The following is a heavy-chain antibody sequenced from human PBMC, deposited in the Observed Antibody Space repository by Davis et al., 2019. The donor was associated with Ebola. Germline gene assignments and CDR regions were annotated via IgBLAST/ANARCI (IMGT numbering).Heavy chain of an antibody. CDR3: ARLLSIAARPYYFDY. J-gene: IGHJ4*02. CDR1: GYTFTSDF. CDR2: INPSGGST. D-gene: IGHD6-6*01. V-gene: IGHV1-46*01. Sequence: ASVKVSCKASGYTFTSDFILWVRQAPGQGLEWMGIINPSGGSTSYAQKFQGRVTITADESTSTAYMELSSLRSEDTAVYYCARLLSIAARPYYFDYWGQGTLVTVSS.